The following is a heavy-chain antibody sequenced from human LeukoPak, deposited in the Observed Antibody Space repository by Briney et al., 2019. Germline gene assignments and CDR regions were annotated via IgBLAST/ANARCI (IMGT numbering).Heavy chain of an antibody. J-gene: IGHJ4*02. CDR1: GFTFSSYA. CDR2: ISGSGGST. CDR3: AKGGIVGYSSSSA. D-gene: IGHD6-6*01. Sequence: TGGSLRLSCAASGFTFSSYAMSWVRQAPGKGLEWVSAISGSGGSTYYADSVKGRFTISRDNSKNTLYLQMNSLRAEDTAVYYCAKGGIVGYSSSSAGDQGTLVTVSS. V-gene: IGHV3-23*01.